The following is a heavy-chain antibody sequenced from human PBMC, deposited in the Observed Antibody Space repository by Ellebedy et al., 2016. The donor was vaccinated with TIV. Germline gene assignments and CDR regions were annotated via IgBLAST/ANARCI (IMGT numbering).Heavy chain of an antibody. CDR2: IDHSGST. J-gene: IGHJ4*02. Sequence: SETLSLTXAVYGGSFSGYYWNWIRQSPGNGLEWIGEIDHSGSTNYNPSLKSRVTISVDTSKNQFSLNLTSVTAADTAVYYCARGRQYHDRSGYYLDYWGQGTRVIVSS. CDR1: GGSFSGYY. V-gene: IGHV4-34*01. CDR3: ARGRQYHDRSGYYLDY. D-gene: IGHD3-22*01.